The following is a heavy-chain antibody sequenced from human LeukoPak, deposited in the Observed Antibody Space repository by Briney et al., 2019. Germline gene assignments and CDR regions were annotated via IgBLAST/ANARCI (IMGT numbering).Heavy chain of an antibody. D-gene: IGHD2-15*01. Sequence: PSETLSLTCAVSGVSFSGYYWSWIRQPPGKGLEWIGEINHSGSTNYNPSLKSRVTISVDTSKNQFSLKLSSVTAADTAVYYCARHGVYCIGGSCYSDAFDIWGQGTMVTVSS. CDR1: GVSFSGYY. V-gene: IGHV4-34*01. J-gene: IGHJ3*02. CDR3: ARHGVYCIGGSCYSDAFDI. CDR2: INHSGST.